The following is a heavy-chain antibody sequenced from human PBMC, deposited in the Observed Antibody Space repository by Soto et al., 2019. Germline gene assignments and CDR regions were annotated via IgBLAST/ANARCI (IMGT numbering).Heavy chain of an antibody. V-gene: IGHV4-61*01. D-gene: IGHD3-10*01. CDR1: VGSVSSGSYY. CDR3: VRWGYYEAFLM. J-gene: IGHJ3*02. CDR2: IYYSGST. Sequence: QVQLHESGPGLVKPWETLSLPCTVSVGSVSSGSYYWSWMRQPPGKGLEWIGYIYYSGSTNSNTYLKSRVTISVDTPQSQFSLKLSSVTAAETAVYYCVRWGYYEAFLMWRQGPMVTVSS.